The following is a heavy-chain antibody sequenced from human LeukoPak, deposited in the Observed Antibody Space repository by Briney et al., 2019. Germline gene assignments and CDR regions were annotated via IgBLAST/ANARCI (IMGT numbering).Heavy chain of an antibody. CDR1: GGSISSYY. J-gene: IGHJ6*03. Sequence: SETLSLTCTVSGGSISSYYWSWIRQPPGKGLEWIGYIYYSGSTNYNPSLKSRVTISVDTSKNQFSLKLSSVTAADTAVYYCASTGHRAVAGTYYYYMDVWGKGTTVTISS. CDR3: ASTGHRAVAGTYYYYMDV. D-gene: IGHD6-19*01. V-gene: IGHV4-59*08. CDR2: IYYSGST.